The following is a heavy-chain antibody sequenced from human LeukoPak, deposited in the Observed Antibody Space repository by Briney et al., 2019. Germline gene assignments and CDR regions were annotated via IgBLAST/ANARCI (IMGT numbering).Heavy chain of an antibody. V-gene: IGHV4-39*01. D-gene: IGHD4-11*01. CDR1: GGSITSSSYY. J-gene: IGHJ4*02. CDR2: IYYTGGT. Sequence: PSETLSLTCSVSGGSITSSSYYWAWIRQSPEKGLEWIGSIYYTGGTNYSPSLKSRVTISVDTSKNQFSLRLNSVTAADTAAYYCVRHGGTRVTLVEVFYFDYWGQGTLVTVSS. CDR3: VRHGGTRVTLVEVFYFDY.